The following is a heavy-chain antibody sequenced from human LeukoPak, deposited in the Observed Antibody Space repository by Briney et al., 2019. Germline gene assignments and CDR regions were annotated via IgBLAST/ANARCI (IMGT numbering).Heavy chain of an antibody. CDR3: VRTNGGTYYDY. D-gene: IGHD1-26*01. V-gene: IGHV3-13*01. J-gene: IGHJ4*02. CDR2: FGIAGDT. Sequence: GGSLRLSCAASGSIFTDYDLHWVRQPPGKGLEWVSVFGIAGDTYYADSVKGRFTISRDVAKNSLYLQMNNLRPGDTAVYYCVRTNGGTYYDYWGQGTLVTVSS. CDR1: GSIFTDYD.